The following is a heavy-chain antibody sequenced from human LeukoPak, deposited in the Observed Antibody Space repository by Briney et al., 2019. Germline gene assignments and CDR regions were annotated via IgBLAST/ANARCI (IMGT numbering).Heavy chain of an antibody. CDR2: VSRSSRFI. Sequence: GGSLRLSCAASGFAFSTYSMNWVRQAPGKGLEWVSSVSRSSRFIFYADSVKGRFTISRDNAKNSLYLQMNSLRAEDTAVYYCASIDYDYVWGSVYWGQGTLVTVSS. D-gene: IGHD3-16*01. V-gene: IGHV3-21*01. J-gene: IGHJ4*02. CDR3: ASIDYDYVWGSVY. CDR1: GFAFSTYS.